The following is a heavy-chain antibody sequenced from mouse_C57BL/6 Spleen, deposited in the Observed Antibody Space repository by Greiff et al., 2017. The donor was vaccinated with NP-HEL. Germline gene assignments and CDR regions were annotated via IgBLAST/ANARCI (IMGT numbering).Heavy chain of an antibody. CDR2: INPNNGGT. CDR1: GYTFTDYY. J-gene: IGHJ3*01. CDR3: ARERLPFAY. D-gene: IGHD2-4*01. V-gene: IGHV1-26*01. Sequence: VQLQQSGPELVKPGASVKISCKASGYTFTDYYMNWVKQSHGKSLEWIGDINPNNGGTSYNQKFKGKATLTVDKSSSTAYMELRSLTSEDSAVYYCARERLPFAYWGQGTLVTVSA.